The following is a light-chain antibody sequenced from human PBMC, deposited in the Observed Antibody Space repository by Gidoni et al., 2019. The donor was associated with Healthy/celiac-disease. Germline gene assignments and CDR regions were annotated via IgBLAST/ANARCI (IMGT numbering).Light chain of an antibody. Sequence: DIHMTHSPSTLSASVGDRVTITCRASQSISSWLDWYQQKPGKAPKLLIYKASSLESGVPSRFSGSGSGTEFTLTISSLQPDDFATYYCQQYNSYPWTFGQGTKVEIK. CDR3: QQYNSYPWT. CDR1: QSISSW. J-gene: IGKJ1*01. V-gene: IGKV1-5*03. CDR2: KAS.